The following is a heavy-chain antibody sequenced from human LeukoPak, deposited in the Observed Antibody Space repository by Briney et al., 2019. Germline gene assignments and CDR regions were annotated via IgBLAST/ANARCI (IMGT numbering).Heavy chain of an antibody. D-gene: IGHD3-9*01. CDR2: IYYSGST. CDR3: ARVWARNDILTGYYHYYYYYGMDV. V-gene: IGHV4-59*01. J-gene: IGHJ6*02. Sequence: SETLSLTCAVYGGSFSGYYWSWIRQPPGKGLEWIGYIYYSGSTNYNPSLKSRVTISVDTSKNQFSLKLSSVTAADTAVYYCARVWARNDILTGYYHYYYYYGMDVWGQGTTVTVSS. CDR1: GGSFSGYY.